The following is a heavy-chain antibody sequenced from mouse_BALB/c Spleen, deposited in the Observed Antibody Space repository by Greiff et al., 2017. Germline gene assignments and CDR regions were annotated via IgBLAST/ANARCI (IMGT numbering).Heavy chain of an antibody. V-gene: IGHV1-69*02. J-gene: IGHJ2*01. CDR3: ARSTTANYFDY. CDR1: GYTFTSYW. D-gene: IGHD1-2*01. CDR2: IDPSDSYT. Sequence: QVQLQQPGAELVKPGASVKLSCKASGYTFTSYWMHWVKQRPGQGLEWIGEIDPSDSYTNYNQKFKGKATLTVDKSSSTAYMQLSSLTSEDSAVYYCARSTTANYFDYWGQGTTRTVSS.